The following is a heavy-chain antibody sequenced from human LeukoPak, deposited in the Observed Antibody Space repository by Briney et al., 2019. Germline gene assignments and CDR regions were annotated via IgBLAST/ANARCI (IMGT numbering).Heavy chain of an antibody. V-gene: IGHV4-59*08. D-gene: IGHD6-19*01. CDR3: AGRPYSSGWVSYDY. CDR2: IYYSGST. CDR1: GGSISSYY. Sequence: SETLSLTCTVSGGSISSYYWSWIRQPPGKGLEWIGYIYYSGSTNYNPSLKSRVTISVDTPKNQFSLKLSSVTAADTAVYYCAGRPYSSGWVSYDYWGQGTLVTVSS. J-gene: IGHJ4*02.